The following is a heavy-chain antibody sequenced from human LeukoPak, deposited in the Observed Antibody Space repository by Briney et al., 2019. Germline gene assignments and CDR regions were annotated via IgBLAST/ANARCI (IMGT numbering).Heavy chain of an antibody. CDR2: ISYDGSNK. D-gene: IGHD5-18*01. Sequence: GGSLRLSCAASGFTFSSYGMHWVRQAPGKGLEWVAVISYDGSNKYYADSVKGRFTISRDNSKNTLYLQMNSLRAEDTAVYYCAKGLGTANYFDYWGQGTLVTASS. CDR3: AKGLGTANYFDY. CDR1: GFTFSSYG. V-gene: IGHV3-30*18. J-gene: IGHJ4*02.